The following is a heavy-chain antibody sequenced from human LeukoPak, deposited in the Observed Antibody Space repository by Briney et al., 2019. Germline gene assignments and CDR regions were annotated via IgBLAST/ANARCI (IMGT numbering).Heavy chain of an antibody. Sequence: GGSLRLSCAVSGITLSNYGMSWVRQAPGEGLEWVAGISDSGGRTNYADSVKGRFTLSRDNPKNTLYLQMNSLRAEDTAVYFCAKRGVVIRVILVGFHKEAYYFDSWGQGALVTVSS. V-gene: IGHV3-23*01. CDR3: AKRGVVIRVILVGFHKEAYYFDS. CDR2: ISDSGGRT. D-gene: IGHD3-22*01. J-gene: IGHJ4*02. CDR1: GITLSNYG.